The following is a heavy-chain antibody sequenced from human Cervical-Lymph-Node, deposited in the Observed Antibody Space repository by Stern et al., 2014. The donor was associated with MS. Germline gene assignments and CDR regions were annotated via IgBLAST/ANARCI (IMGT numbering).Heavy chain of an antibody. Sequence: QVQLAQSGAEVKKPGSSVKVSCKASGGSFTSYTVTWVRQAPGQGLEWVGRIVPVLGKVNYAEKVKGRVTITADNSATTVYMELRSLRSEDTAVYYCARNADGYNYLDSWGQGSLVLVSS. D-gene: IGHD5-24*01. CDR1: GGSFTSYT. J-gene: IGHJ4*02. CDR2: IVPVLGKV. V-gene: IGHV1-69*09. CDR3: ARNADGYNYLDS.